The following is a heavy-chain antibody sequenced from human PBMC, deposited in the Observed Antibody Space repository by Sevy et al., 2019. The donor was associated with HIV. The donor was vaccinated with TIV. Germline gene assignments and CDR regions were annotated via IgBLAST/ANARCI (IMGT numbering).Heavy chain of an antibody. V-gene: IGHV3-15*01. D-gene: IGHD5-12*01. Sequence: GGSLRLSCTASGFTFSSAWMSWVRQAPGKGLEWVGCIKSEFDGGAIDYAAPVKGRFTISREDSKNTVYLQMNSLKTEDTAVYYCITDPAYRGYDEEVINYYFYGMDVWGQGTTVTVSS. CDR2: IKSEFDGGAI. CDR3: ITDPAYRGYDEEVINYYFYGMDV. J-gene: IGHJ6*02. CDR1: GFTFSSAW.